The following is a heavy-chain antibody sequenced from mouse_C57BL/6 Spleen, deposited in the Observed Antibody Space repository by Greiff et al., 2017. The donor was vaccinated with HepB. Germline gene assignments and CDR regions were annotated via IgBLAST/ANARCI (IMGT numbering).Heavy chain of an antibody. J-gene: IGHJ1*03. CDR1: GYSITSGYY. V-gene: IGHV3-6*01. Sequence: EVQLVESGPGLVKPSQSLSLTCSVTGYSITSGYYWNWIRQFPGNKLEWMGYISYDGSNNYNPSLKNRISITRDTSKNQFFLKLNSVTTEDTATYYCARASPQARYFDVWGTGTTVTVSS. D-gene: IGHD3-1*01. CDR3: ARASPQARYFDV. CDR2: ISYDGSN.